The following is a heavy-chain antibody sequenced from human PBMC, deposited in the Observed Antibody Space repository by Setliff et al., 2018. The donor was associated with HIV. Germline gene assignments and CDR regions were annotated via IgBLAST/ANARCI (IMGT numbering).Heavy chain of an antibody. V-gene: IGHV1-18*01. D-gene: IGHD1-26*01. CDR2: ISSYSDNT. J-gene: IGHJ3*02. Sequence: ASVKVSCKASGYTFSNFAIGWLRQAPGQGLEWMGWISSYSDNTFYARSLQGRVTMTTDTASSTSYMEPRSLRSDDTAMCYCARIRAGALLNAFDIWAQGTMVTVSS. CDR1: GYTFSNFA. CDR3: ARIRAGALLNAFDI.